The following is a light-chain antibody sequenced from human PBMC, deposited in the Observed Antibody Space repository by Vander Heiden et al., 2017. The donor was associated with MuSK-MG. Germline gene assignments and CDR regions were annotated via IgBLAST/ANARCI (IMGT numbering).Light chain of an antibody. CDR2: RTS. J-gene: IGLJ2*01. CDR1: SGAVTTGYH. Sequence: QSVVTQVPPPPLSPAGTPTHTFATTSGAVTTGYHPNCFNRKPGQAPRARHYRTSNNHSGTPARFSGSLLGGKAALTLSGVQPEDEAEYYCLIYYGGAQLVFGGG. V-gene: IGLV7-43*01. CDR3: LIYYGGAQLV.